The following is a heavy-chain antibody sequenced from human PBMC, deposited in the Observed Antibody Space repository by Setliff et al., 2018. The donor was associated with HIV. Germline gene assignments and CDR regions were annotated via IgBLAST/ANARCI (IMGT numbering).Heavy chain of an antibody. CDR2: INVALVKT. Sequence: GASVKVSCKASGYTFAAHPIHWVRQAPGQRLEWMGWINVALVKTKYSQRLQGRLTITRDTSANTAYMELSNLRSEDTAVYYCVRRATAAEVFDYWGQGTLVTVSS. D-gene: IGHD6-13*01. V-gene: IGHV1-3*01. J-gene: IGHJ4*02. CDR1: GYTFAAHP. CDR3: VRRATAAEVFDY.